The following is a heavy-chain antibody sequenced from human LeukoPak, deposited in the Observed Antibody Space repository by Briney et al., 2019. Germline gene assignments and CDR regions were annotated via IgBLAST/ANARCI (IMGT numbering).Heavy chain of an antibody. D-gene: IGHD1-26*01. Sequence: SETLSLNCTVSGGSISSYYWSWIRQSPGKGLQWIGSIHNSGDTHYNPSLKSRVTISIDTSKNQFSLKLSSVTAADTAVYYCARSLGRGATAFDYWGQGTLVTVSS. J-gene: IGHJ4*02. CDR2: IHNSGDT. CDR1: GGSISSYY. CDR3: ARSLGRGATAFDY. V-gene: IGHV4-59*08.